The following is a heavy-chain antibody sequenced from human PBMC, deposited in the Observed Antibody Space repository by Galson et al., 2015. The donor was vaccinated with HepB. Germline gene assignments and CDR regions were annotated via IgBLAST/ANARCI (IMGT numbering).Heavy chain of an antibody. D-gene: IGHD6-19*01. CDR3: AKRGGYSSGWRSYYFDY. J-gene: IGHJ4*02. Sequence: SLRLSCAASGFTFSSYAMSWVRQAPGKGLEWVSAISGSGGSTYYADSVKGRFTISRDNSKNTLYLQMNSLRAGDTAVYYCAKRGGYSSGWRSYYFDYWGQGTLVTVSS. CDR1: GFTFSSYA. V-gene: IGHV3-23*01. CDR2: ISGSGGST.